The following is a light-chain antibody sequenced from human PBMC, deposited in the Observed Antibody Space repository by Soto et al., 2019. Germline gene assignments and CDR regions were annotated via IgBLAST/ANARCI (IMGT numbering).Light chain of an antibody. CDR3: QRANSFPFT. CDR1: QGINSW. V-gene: IGKV1-12*01. CDR2: AAS. J-gene: IGKJ3*01. Sequence: DIQMTQSPSSVSASVGDRVTITCRASQGINSWLAWYQQKPGKAPKLLIYAASSLQSGVPSRFSGSVSGTDFTLTISSLQPEDFATYYCQRANSFPFTFGPGTTVDIK.